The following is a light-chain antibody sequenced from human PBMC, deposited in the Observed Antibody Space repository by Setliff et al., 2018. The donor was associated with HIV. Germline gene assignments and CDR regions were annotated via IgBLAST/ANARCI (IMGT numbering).Light chain of an antibody. V-gene: IGLV2-23*02. CDR2: EVT. Sequence: QSALAQPASVSGSPGQSITISCTGTSSDVGSYNLVSWYQQRPGKAPKLIMYEVTKWPSGISDRFSGSKSGNTASLTISDLQAEDEADYYCGSCTSTSPCAFGTGTRSPS. J-gene: IGLJ1*01. CDR3: GSCTSTSPCA. CDR1: SSDVGSYNL.